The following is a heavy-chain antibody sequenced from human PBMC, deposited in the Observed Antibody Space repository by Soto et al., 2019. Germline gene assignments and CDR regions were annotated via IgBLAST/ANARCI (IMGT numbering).Heavy chain of an antibody. CDR2: MYYTGKT. CDR3: ARVYGRGDYFDF. V-gene: IGHV4-30-4*01. Sequence: QVQLQESGPGLVKPSQTLSLTCTVSGTTISSGDHYWSWIRQAPGKGLEWIGYMYYTGKTYYNTSLXSXLTLSVDTSKNQFSLKMTSVTAADTAMYFCARVYGRGDYFDFWGRGTLVSVSS. CDR1: GTTISSGDHY. D-gene: IGHD1-26*01. J-gene: IGHJ4*02.